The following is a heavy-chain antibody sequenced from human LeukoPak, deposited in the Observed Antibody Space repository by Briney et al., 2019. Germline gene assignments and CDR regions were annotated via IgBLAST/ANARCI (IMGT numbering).Heavy chain of an antibody. J-gene: IGHJ4*02. CDR2: IWYDGSNK. Sequence: GGSLRLSCAASGFTFSSYGMHWVRQAPGKGLEGVAVIWYDGSNKYYADSVKGRFTISRDNSKNTLYLQMNSLRAEDTAVYYCARDTAMVTFHFDYWGQGTLVTVSS. V-gene: IGHV3-33*01. CDR1: GFTFSSYG. D-gene: IGHD5-18*01. CDR3: ARDTAMVTFHFDY.